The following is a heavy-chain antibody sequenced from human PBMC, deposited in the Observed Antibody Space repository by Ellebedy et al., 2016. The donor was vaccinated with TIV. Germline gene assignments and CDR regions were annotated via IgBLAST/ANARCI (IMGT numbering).Heavy chain of an antibody. Sequence: GGSLRLXXAASGFTFSSYWMSWVRQAPGKGLEWVANIKQDGSEKYYVDSVKGRFTISRDNSKDTLYLQMNSLRAEDTAVYYCAKGDYYGSGSSFDYWGQGTLVTVSS. CDR1: GFTFSSYW. CDR2: IKQDGSEK. D-gene: IGHD3-10*01. V-gene: IGHV3-7*03. J-gene: IGHJ4*02. CDR3: AKGDYYGSGSSFDY.